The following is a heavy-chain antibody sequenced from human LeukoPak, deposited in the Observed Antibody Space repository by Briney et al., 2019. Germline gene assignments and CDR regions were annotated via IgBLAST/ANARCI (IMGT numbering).Heavy chain of an antibody. CDR3: ARDPSTVTTHSNPQYYMDV. V-gene: IGHV4-59*01. D-gene: IGHD4-17*01. Sequence: SETLSLTCTVSGGSISSYYWSWIRQPPGKGLEWIGYIYYSGSTNYNPSLKSRVTISVDTSKNQFSLKLSSVTAADTAVYYCARDPSTVTTHSNPQYYMDVWGKGTTVTVSS. J-gene: IGHJ6*03. CDR2: IYYSGST. CDR1: GGSISSYY.